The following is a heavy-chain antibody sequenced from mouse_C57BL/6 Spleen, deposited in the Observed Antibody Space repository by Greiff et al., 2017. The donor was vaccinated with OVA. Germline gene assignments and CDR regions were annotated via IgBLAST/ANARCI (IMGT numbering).Heavy chain of an antibody. Sequence: EVQRVESGEGLVKPGGSLKLSCAASGFTFSSYAMSWVRQTPEKRLEWVAYISSGGDYIYYADTVKGRFTISRDNARNTLYLQMSSLKSEDTAMYYCTREGDGYYFFAYWGQGTLVTVSA. CDR1: GFTFSSYA. CDR3: TREGDGYYFFAY. CDR2: ISSGGDYI. V-gene: IGHV5-9-1*02. D-gene: IGHD2-3*01. J-gene: IGHJ3*01.